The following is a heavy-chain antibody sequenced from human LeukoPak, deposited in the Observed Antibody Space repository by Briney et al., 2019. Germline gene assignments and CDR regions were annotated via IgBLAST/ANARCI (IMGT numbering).Heavy chain of an antibody. Sequence: GGSLRLSCAASGFTFSSYAMHWVRQAPGKGLEWVAVISYDGSNKYYADSVKGRFTISRDNARNSLYLQMNSLGAEDTAVYFCARGGLSIMGYWGQGTLVTVSS. D-gene: IGHD2/OR15-2a*01. J-gene: IGHJ4*02. V-gene: IGHV3-30-3*01. CDR2: ISYDGSNK. CDR1: GFTFSSYA. CDR3: ARGGLSIMGY.